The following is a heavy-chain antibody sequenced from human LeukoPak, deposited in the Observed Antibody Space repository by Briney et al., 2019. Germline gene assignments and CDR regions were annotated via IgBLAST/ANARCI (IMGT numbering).Heavy chain of an antibody. D-gene: IGHD6-19*01. J-gene: IGHJ5*02. V-gene: IGHV1-18*01. CDR1: GYTFTSYG. CDR2: ISAYNGNT. Sequence: ASVKVSCKASGYTFTSYGISWVRQAPGQGLEWMGWISAYNGNTNYAQKLQGRVTMTTDTSTSTAYMELRSLRSEDTAVYYCARDSSSGWYYWFDPWGQGTLVTVSS. CDR3: ARDSSSGWYYWFDP.